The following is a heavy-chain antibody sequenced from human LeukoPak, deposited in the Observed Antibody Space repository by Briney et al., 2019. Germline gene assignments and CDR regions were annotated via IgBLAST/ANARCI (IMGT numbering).Heavy chain of an antibody. Sequence: GASVKVSCKASGYTFTNYGINWVRQAPGQGLEWTGWISAYDGDTNYAQTLQGRVTMTTDTSTSTAYMELRSLRSDDTAVYYCARATFDILTGFDYWGQGTLVTVSS. V-gene: IGHV1-18*01. CDR3: ARATFDILTGFDY. CDR1: GYTFTNYG. CDR2: ISAYDGDT. D-gene: IGHD3-9*01. J-gene: IGHJ4*02.